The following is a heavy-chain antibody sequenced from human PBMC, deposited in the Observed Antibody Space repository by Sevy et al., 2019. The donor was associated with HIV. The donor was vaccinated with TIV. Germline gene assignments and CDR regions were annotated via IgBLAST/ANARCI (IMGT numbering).Heavy chain of an antibody. V-gene: IGHV4-31*03. D-gene: IGHD3-10*01. CDR1: GGSISSGGYY. CDR2: IYYSGST. CDR3: ARGPGSGKGYYMDV. J-gene: IGHJ6*03. Sequence: PSETLSLTCTVSGGSISSGGYYWSWIRQHPGKGLEWIGYIYYSGSTYYNPSLKSRVTISVDTSKNQFSLKLSSVTAADTAVYYCARGPGSGKGYYMDVWGKGTTVTVSS.